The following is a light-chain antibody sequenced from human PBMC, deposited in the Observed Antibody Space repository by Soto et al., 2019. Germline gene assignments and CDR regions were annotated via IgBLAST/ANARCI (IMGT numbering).Light chain of an antibody. CDR3: AAWDDSLSVLV. J-gene: IGLJ3*02. CDR2: RND. Sequence: QLVLTQPPSASGTPGQRVTISCSGSSSNIGSNYVYWYQQLPGTAPKLLIYRNDRRPSGVPDRFSGSKSGTSASLAISGLRSEDEADYYCAAWDDSLSVLVFGGGTKLTVL. V-gene: IGLV1-47*01. CDR1: SSNIGSNY.